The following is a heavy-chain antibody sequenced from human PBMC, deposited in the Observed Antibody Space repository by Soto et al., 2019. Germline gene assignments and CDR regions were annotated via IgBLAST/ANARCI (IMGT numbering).Heavy chain of an antibody. V-gene: IGHV3-74*01. CDR3: ARVRSGSYDWFDP. Sequence: PGGSLILSCAASGFTFTNYWMHWVRQAPGKGLMWVSRINPDGSRTTYADSVKGRFAIFRDSAKNTLYLQMNSLRAEDTAVYYCARVRSGSYDWFDPWGQGTLVTVSS. CDR2: INPDGSRT. J-gene: IGHJ5*02. D-gene: IGHD3-10*01. CDR1: GFTFTNYW.